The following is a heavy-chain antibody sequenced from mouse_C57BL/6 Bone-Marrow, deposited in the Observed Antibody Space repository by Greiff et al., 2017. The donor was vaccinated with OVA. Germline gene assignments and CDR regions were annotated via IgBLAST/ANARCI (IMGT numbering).Heavy chain of an antibody. Sequence: QVQLQQPGAELVKPGASVKMSCKASGYTFTSYWITWVKQRPGQGLEWIGDIYTGSGCTNYTEKFKSKATLTVDASSSTDYMQLSSLTYEDSAVYYCARWSGNPDYWGQGTTLTVSS. V-gene: IGHV1-55*01. CDR1: GYTFTSYW. CDR2: IYTGSGCT. CDR3: ARWSGNPDY. J-gene: IGHJ2*01.